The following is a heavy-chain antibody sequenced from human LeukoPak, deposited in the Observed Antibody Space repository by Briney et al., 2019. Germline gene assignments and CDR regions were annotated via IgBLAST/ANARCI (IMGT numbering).Heavy chain of an antibody. J-gene: IGHJ4*02. CDR1: GGTVNSYA. D-gene: IGHD5-12*01. CDR3: ARGVAPDY. Sequence: ASVTVSCTASGGTVNSYAISWVRQAPGQGLEWMGGIIPIFGTANYAQKFQGRVTITTDESTSTAYMELSSLRSEDTAVYYCARGVAPDYWGQGTLVTVSS. CDR2: IIPIFGTA. V-gene: IGHV1-69*05.